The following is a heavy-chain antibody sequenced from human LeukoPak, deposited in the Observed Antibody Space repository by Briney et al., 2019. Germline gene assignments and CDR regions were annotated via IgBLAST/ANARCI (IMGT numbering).Heavy chain of an antibody. J-gene: IGHJ6*03. V-gene: IGHV1-8*01. D-gene: IGHD3-10*01. CDR3: ARGRKVRGVMQTRYYYYYMDV. CDR1: GYTFTSYD. Sequence: ASVKVSCKASGYTFTSYDINWVRQATGQGLEWMGWMNPNCGNTGYAQKFQGRVTMTRNTSISTAYMELSSLRSEDTAVYYCARGRKVRGVMQTRYYYYYMDVWGKGTTVTVSS. CDR2: MNPNCGNT.